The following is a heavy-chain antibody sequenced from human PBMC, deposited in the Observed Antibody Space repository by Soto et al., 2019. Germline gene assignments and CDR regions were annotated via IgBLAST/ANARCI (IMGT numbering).Heavy chain of an antibody. CDR3: ARGYDTSGYFVPYYFDI. D-gene: IGHD3-22*01. CDR2: IDYSGST. Sequence: QEQLQESGPGLVKPSQTLSLSCTVSGGSISSVNYYWNWIRQDPGKGLEWIGYIDYSGSTSSRPSLKRRMTISIDTSKTDFSLKLRSVTAADTAVYYCARGYDTSGYFVPYYFDIWGQGSLVTVSS. J-gene: IGHJ4*02. V-gene: IGHV4-31*03. CDR1: GGSISSVNYY.